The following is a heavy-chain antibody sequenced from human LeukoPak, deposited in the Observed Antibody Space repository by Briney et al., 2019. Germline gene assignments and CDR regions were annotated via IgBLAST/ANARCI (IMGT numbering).Heavy chain of an antibody. D-gene: IGHD3-22*01. J-gene: IGHJ4*02. V-gene: IGHV3-30*02. CDR2: IRSDGTNK. CDR1: GFTFSSYG. CDR3: ARATGRYDSSGYYHAYHFDY. Sequence: SGGSLRLSCAASGFTFSSYGMHWVRQAPGKGLEWVTFIRSDGTNKYYADSVKGRFTISRDNSKNTLYLQMNSLRAEDSAVYYCARATGRYDSSGYYHAYHFDYWGQGTLVTVSS.